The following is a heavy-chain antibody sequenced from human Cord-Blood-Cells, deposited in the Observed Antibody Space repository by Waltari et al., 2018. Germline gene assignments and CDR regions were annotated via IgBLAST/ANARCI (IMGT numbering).Heavy chain of an antibody. J-gene: IGHJ6*02. V-gene: IGHV1-2*06. CDR1: GYTFTGYY. D-gene: IGHD5-12*01. Sequence: QVQLVQSGAEVKKPGASVKVSCKASGYTFTGYYMHWVRQAPGQGLEWMGRINPNRGGTTYAQKFQGRVTMTRDTSISTAYMELSRLRSDDTAVYYCAWDLSGYDSDVWGQGTTVTVSS. CDR2: INPNRGGT. CDR3: AWDLSGYDSDV.